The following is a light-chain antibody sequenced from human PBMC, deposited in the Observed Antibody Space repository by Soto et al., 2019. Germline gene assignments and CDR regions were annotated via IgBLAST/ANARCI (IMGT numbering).Light chain of an antibody. CDR2: EVS. CDR3: SSYTSSNTLV. J-gene: IGLJ2*01. V-gene: IGLV2-14*01. CDR1: SSDVGAYHY. Sequence: QSALTQPASVSGSPGQSITISCTGTSSDVGAYHYVSWYQQHPGKAPKLMIFEVSDRPPGVSNRFSGSKSGNTASLTISGLQAEDEADYYCSSYTSSNTLVFGGGTKLTVL.